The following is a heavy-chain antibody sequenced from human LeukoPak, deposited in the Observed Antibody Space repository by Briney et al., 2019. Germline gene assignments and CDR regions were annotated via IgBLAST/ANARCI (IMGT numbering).Heavy chain of an antibody. CDR2: TYYRSKWYN. Sequence: SQTLSLTCAISGDSVPSNSAAWNWIRQSPSRGLEWLGRTYYRSKWYNDYAVSVKSRITINPDTSKNQFSLQLNSVTPEDTAVYYCAREIVDYDFWSGYYTGFDYWGQGTLVTVSS. CDR1: GDSVPSNSAA. D-gene: IGHD3-3*01. CDR3: AREIVDYDFWSGYYTGFDY. V-gene: IGHV6-1*01. J-gene: IGHJ4*02.